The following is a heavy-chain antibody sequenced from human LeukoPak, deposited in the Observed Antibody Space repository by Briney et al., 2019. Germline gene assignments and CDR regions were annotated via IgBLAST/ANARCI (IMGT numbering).Heavy chain of an antibody. CDR1: GFTFSDHS. D-gene: IGHD1-20*01. J-gene: IGHJ6*02. V-gene: IGHV3-21*01. Sequence: GGSLRLSCTASGFTFSDHSMTWVRQAPGKGLEWVSSFSSRNSYIYYADSMKGRFTISRDDAKNSLYLQMDSLRVEDTAVYYCATYDNWVAGDVWGQGTTVSASS. CDR3: ATYDNWVAGDV. CDR2: FSSRNSYI.